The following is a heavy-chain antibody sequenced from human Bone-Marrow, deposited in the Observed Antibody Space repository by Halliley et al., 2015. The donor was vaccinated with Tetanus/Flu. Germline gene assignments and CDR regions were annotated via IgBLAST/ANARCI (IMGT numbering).Heavy chain of an antibody. J-gene: IGHJ6*02. CDR3: AKERVRVYRYGYYGLDV. V-gene: IGHV3-53*01. CDR2: FFRGGTP. Sequence: SLFFRGGTPYYADPVKGRFPISRDNSKNTVYLQMNSLRAEDTAVYYCAKERVRVYRYGYYGLDVWGQGTTVTVSS. D-gene: IGHD5-18*01.